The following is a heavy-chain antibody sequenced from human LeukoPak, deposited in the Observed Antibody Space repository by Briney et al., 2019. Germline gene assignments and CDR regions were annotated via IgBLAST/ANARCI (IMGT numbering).Heavy chain of an antibody. Sequence: PGRSLRLSCDASGFTFSQYGMHWVRQAPGKGLDWESSIQYDENKKSYSDSVKGRFTVSRDNSKNTLFLQMNRLRVEDTAVYYCARDVAWYCTRASCSYFGFWGQGTLVTVSS. CDR1: GFTFSQYG. CDR3: ARDVAWYCTRASCSYFGF. CDR2: IQYDENKK. D-gene: IGHD2-2*01. V-gene: IGHV3-30*02. J-gene: IGHJ4*02.